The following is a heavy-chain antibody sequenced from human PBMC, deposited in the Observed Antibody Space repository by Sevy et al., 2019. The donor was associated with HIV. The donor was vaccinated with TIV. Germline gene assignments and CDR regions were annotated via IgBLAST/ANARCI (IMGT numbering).Heavy chain of an antibody. CDR2: IIPIFGTA. Sequence: ASVKVSCKASGGTFSSYAISWVRQATGQGLEWMGGIIPIFGTANYAQKFQGRVTITADESTSTAYMELSSLRSEDTAVYYCALSGEGWGSFDPWGQGTLVTVSS. CDR3: ALSGEGWGSFDP. V-gene: IGHV1-69*13. J-gene: IGHJ5*02. CDR1: GGTFSSYA. D-gene: IGHD3-16*01.